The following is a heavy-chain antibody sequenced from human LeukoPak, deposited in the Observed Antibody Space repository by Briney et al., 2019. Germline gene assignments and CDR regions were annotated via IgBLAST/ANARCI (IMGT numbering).Heavy chain of an antibody. J-gene: IGHJ4*02. CDR1: GYNFSNYG. V-gene: IGHV5-51*01. CDR3: ARHGVGAGLAAAYI. D-gene: IGHD6-13*01. CDR2: IDPGDSHA. Sequence: GESLKISCKGSGYNFSNYGIGWVRQMPGKGLEWMGLIDPGDSHAIYSPSFQGQVTISADKSISAAYLQWSSLKASDTAMYYCARHGVGAGLAAAYIWGQGTQLTVSS.